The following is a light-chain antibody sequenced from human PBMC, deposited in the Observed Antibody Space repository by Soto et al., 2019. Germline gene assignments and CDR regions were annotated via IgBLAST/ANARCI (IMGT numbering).Light chain of an antibody. CDR3: QQSYSTPISFT. Sequence: DIQMTQSPSSLSASVGDRVTITCRASQSISSYLNWYQQKPGKAPKLLIYAASSLQSGVPSRFSGSGSGTDFTLTISSLQPEDFGTYYCQQSYSTPISFTFGPGTKVDFK. J-gene: IGKJ3*01. CDR1: QSISSY. CDR2: AAS. V-gene: IGKV1-39*01.